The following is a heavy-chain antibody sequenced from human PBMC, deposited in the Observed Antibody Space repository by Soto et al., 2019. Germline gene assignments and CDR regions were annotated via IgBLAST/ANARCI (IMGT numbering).Heavy chain of an antibody. J-gene: IGHJ4*02. Sequence: GGSLRLSCAASGFTFSSYEMNWVRQAPGKGLEWVSDITSTGSTRYYADSVKGRFTISRDNAKNSLYLQMNSLRAEDTAVYYCARGYCTSSACHWNFDYWGQGTLVTVSS. D-gene: IGHD2-8*02. CDR3: ARGYCTSSACHWNFDY. CDR2: ITSTGSTR. CDR1: GFTFSSYE. V-gene: IGHV3-48*03.